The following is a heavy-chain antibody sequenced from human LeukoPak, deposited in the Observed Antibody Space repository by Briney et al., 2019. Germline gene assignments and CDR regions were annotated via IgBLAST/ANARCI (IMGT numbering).Heavy chain of an antibody. D-gene: IGHD2-15*01. V-gene: IGHV1-46*01. J-gene: IGHJ6*02. CDR2: INPSGGST. CDR3: ARDRLDIVVVVAATLDYGMDV. Sequence: ASVKVSCKASGYTFTSYYMHWVRQAPGQGLEWMGLINPSGGSTSYAQKFQGRVTMTRDTSTSTVYMELSSLRSEDTAVYYCARDRLDIVVVVAATLDYGMDVWGQGTTVTVSS. CDR1: GYTFTSYY.